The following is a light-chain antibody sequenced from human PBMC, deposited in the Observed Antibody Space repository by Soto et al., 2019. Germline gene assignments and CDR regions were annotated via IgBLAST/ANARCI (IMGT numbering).Light chain of an antibody. Sequence: EIVLTQSRGTLSLSQGERATLSCRASQSVSSNYLAWYQQKPGQAPRLLIYGASTRATGIPDRFSGSGSGTDFTLTISRLEPEDSAVYYCQQYGSSPTWTFGQGTKVDIK. CDR3: QQYGSSPTWT. V-gene: IGKV3-20*01. CDR2: GAS. J-gene: IGKJ1*01. CDR1: QSVSSNY.